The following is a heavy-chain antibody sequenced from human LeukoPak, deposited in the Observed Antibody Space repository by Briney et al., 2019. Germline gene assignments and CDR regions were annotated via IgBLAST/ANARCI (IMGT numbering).Heavy chain of an antibody. J-gene: IGHJ4*02. D-gene: IGHD4-17*01. CDR2: IKQDGREE. Sequence: GGSLRLSCAASGFTISRYWMSWVRQAPGKGLEWVANIKQDGREEYYVGSVKGRFTISRDNSKNTLYLQMNSLRAEDTAVYYCARDGGDYFDYWGQGTLVTVSS. CDR1: GFTISRYW. CDR3: ARDGGDYFDY. V-gene: IGHV3-7*03.